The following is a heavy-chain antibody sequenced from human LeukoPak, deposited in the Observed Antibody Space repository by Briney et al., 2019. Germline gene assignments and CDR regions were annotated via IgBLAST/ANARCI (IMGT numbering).Heavy chain of an antibody. CDR2: IRYDGSNK. Sequence: PGGSLRLSCAASGFTFSSYGMHWVRQAPGKGPEWVAFIRYDGSNKYYADSVKGRFTISRDNSKNTLYLQMNSLRAEDTAVYYCAKERMDIVVVPAAYFDYWGQGTLVTVSS. J-gene: IGHJ4*02. V-gene: IGHV3-30*02. CDR3: AKERMDIVVVPAAYFDY. CDR1: GFTFSSYG. D-gene: IGHD2-2*03.